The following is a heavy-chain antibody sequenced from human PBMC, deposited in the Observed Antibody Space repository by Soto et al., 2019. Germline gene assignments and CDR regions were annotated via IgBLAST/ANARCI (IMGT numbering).Heavy chain of an antibody. CDR1: GYTFTSYA. CDR2: INAGNGIT. CDR3: VREGYDISGYYGGRYWYFDL. V-gene: IGHV1-3*05. D-gene: IGHD3-22*01. Sequence: QVQLVQSGAEEKKPGASVKVSCKASGYTFTSYAMHWVRQAPGQRLEWMGWINAGNGITKYSQKFQGRVTITRDTCGTTAYMELSSLRSEDTVVYYCVREGYDISGYYGGRYWYFDLWGRGTLVTVSS. J-gene: IGHJ2*01.